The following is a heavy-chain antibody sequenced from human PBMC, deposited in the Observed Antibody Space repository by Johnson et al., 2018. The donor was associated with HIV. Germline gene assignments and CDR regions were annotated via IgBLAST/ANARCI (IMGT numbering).Heavy chain of an antibody. CDR1: GFSVNTNY. V-gene: IGHV3-11*01. D-gene: IGHD3-22*01. J-gene: IGHJ3*02. CDR3: VRERRHVYDSSGYPDYDAFDI. Sequence: QVQLVESGGGLVQPGGSLRLSCGASGFSVNTNYMNWVRQAPGKGLEWVSYISSSGSTIYYADSVKGRVTISRDTAKNSLYLQSNSLSAEGRALYYCVRERRHVYDSSGYPDYDAFDIWGQGTMVTVSS. CDR2: ISSSGSTI.